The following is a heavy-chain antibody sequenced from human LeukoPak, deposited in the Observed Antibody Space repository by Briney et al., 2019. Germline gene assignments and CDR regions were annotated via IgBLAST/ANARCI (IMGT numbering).Heavy chain of an antibody. CDR1: GGSVSSADYY. CDR3: ARDSGLDV. D-gene: IGHD3-10*01. J-gene: IGHJ6*02. Sequence: SETLSLTCTVSGGSVSSADYYWSWIRHPPGKAPEWIGYIYHTGSNNYKYSLKSRVTISLDPSKNRFSLRLTSVTAADTAVYYCARDSGLDVWGQGTTVTVSS. CDR2: IYHTGSN. V-gene: IGHV4-61*08.